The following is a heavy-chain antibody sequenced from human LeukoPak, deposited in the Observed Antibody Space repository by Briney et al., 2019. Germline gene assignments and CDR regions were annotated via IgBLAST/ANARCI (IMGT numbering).Heavy chain of an antibody. CDR2: ISSSSSTI. V-gene: IGHV3-48*01. Sequence: GGSLRLSCAASGFTFSSYSMNWVRQAPGKGLEWVLYISSSSSTIYYADSVKGRFTISRDNAKNSLYLQMNSLRAEDTAVYYCAREQYYDFWSGYYTPVVWGQGTLVTVSS. D-gene: IGHD3-3*01. CDR3: AREQYYDFWSGYYTPVV. CDR1: GFTFSSYS. J-gene: IGHJ4*02.